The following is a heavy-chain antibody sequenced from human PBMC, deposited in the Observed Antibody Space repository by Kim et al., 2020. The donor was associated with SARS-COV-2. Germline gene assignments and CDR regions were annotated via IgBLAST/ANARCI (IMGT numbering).Heavy chain of an antibody. V-gene: IGHV5-51*01. CDR3: ARLLAVSPAAFDI. D-gene: IGHD6-19*01. Sequence: YSPSLQGQVTSSADKSISTAYLQWSSLKASDTAMYYCARLLAVSPAAFDIWGQGTMVTVSS. J-gene: IGHJ3*02.